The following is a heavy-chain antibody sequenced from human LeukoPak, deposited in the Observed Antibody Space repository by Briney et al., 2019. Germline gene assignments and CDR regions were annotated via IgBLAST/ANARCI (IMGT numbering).Heavy chain of an antibody. CDR3: AKDLGRYRNNYFDY. J-gene: IGHJ4*02. CDR1: GFTFSSYA. D-gene: IGHD1-26*01. CDR2: ISGSGGGT. Sequence: PGGSLRLPCAASGFTFSSYAMSWVRQAPEKGLEWVSTISGSGGGTYYADSVKGRFTISRDDSKNTLYLQMNSLRAEDTAAYYCAKDLGRYRNNYFDYWGQGTLVTVSS. V-gene: IGHV3-23*01.